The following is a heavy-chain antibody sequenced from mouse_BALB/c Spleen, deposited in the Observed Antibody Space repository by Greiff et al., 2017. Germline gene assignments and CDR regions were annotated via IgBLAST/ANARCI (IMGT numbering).Heavy chain of an antibody. J-gene: IGHJ4*01. CDR3: VREGDGYPYAMDY. V-gene: IGHV10-3*03. D-gene: IGHD2-3*01. CDR1: GFTFNTYA. CDR2: IRSKSNNYAT. Sequence: EVMLVESGGGLVQPKGSLKLSCAASGFTFNTYAMHWVCQAPGKGLEWVARIRSKSNNYATYYADSVKDRFTISRDDSQSMLYLQMNNLKTEDTAMYYCVREGDGYPYAMDYWGQGTSVTVSS.